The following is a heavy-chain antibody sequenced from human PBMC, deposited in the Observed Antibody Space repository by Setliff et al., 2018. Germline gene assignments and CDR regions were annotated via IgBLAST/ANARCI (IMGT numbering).Heavy chain of an antibody. V-gene: IGHV1-69*13. Sequence: ASVKVSCKTSGGTFSTFGIHWVRQAPGQGLVWMGGINPIFGTAHYAQKFQGRVTITADESTSTAYMELSSLTSEDTAVYYCAREGVHTRSSTDYPYYMDVWGRGTTVTVS. CDR2: INPIFGTA. J-gene: IGHJ6*03. D-gene: IGHD1-26*01. CDR1: GGTFSTFG. CDR3: AREGVHTRSSTDYPYYMDV.